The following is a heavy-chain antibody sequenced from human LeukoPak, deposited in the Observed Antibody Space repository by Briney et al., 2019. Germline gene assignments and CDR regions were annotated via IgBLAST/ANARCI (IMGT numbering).Heavy chain of an antibody. CDR3: ARVLRGLLWGMDV. CDR1: GYTFTVYY. V-gene: IGHV1-2*02. CDR2: INPNSGGT. Sequence: GASVKVCCKASGYTFTVYYMHWVRQAPGQGLEWMGWINPNSGGTNYAQKFQGRVTMTRDTPISTAYMELSRLRSDDTAVYYCARVLRGLLWGMDVWGKGTTVTISS. J-gene: IGHJ6*03. D-gene: IGHD3-10*01.